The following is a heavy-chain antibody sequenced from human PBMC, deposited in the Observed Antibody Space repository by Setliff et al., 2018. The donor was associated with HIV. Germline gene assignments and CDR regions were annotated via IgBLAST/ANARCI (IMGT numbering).Heavy chain of an antibody. CDR3: ARSGYSSSWGAFDI. D-gene: IGHD6-13*01. CDR1: GGSFSGYY. J-gene: IGHJ3*02. V-gene: IGHV4-34*01. CDR2: INHSGST. Sequence: KTSETLSLTCAVYGGSFSGYYWSWIRQPPGKGLEWIGEINHSGSTNYNPSLKSRVTISVDTSKNQFSLKLSSVTAADTAVYYCARSGYSSSWGAFDIWGQGTMVTVSS.